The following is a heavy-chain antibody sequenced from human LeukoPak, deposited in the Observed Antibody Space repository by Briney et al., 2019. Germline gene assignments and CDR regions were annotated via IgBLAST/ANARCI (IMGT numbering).Heavy chain of an antibody. CDR2: IYYSGST. D-gene: IGHD2-15*01. Sequence: SETLSLTCIVSGGSISSISYYWGWIRQPPGKGLEWIGSIYYSGSTFYNPSLKSRVTISVDTSKNQFSLKLSSVTAADTAVYYCAKAGYCSGGSCYSYFQHWGQGTLVTVSS. CDR3: AKAGYCSGGSCYSYFQH. V-gene: IGHV4-39*01. J-gene: IGHJ1*01. CDR1: GGSISSISYY.